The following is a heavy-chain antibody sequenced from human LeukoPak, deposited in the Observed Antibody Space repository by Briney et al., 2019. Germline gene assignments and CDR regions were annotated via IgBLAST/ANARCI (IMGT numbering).Heavy chain of an antibody. CDR3: ARDLGDIVVVLAALGY. D-gene: IGHD2-2*01. CDR2: INPSGGST. V-gene: IGHV1-46*01. J-gene: IGHJ4*02. Sequence: GAPVKVSCKASGYTFTSYYMHWVRQAPGQGLEWMGIINPSGGSTSYAQKFQGRVTMTRDTSTSTVYMELSSLRSEDTAVYYCARDLGDIVVVLAALGYWGQGTLVTVSS. CDR1: GYTFTSYY.